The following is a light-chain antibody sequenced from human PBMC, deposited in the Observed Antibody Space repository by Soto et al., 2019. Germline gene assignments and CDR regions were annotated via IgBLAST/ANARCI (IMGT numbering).Light chain of an antibody. CDR3: TSHAGSNNYV. V-gene: IGLV2-8*01. Sequence: QSAVTHPPSASGSPGQSVTISCTGTSSDVGGYNYVSWYQQHPGKAPKLIISEVSKRPSGVPDRFSGSKSGNTASLTVSGLQAEDEADYYCTSHAGSNNYVFGTGTKVTVL. CDR1: SSDVGGYNY. CDR2: EVS. J-gene: IGLJ1*01.